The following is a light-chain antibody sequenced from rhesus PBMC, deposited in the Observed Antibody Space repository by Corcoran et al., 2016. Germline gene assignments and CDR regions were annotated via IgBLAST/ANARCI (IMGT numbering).Light chain of an antibody. Sequence: DIQMTQSPSSLSASVGDTVTITCRASQTIYTSLNWFQKKPGKAPRLLIYAATTLQKGVPSRFSGSGSGTDFTLTISSLRPEDFATYYCQQYRNYPYTFGQGTKLEIK. J-gene: IGKJ2*01. CDR2: AAT. CDR3: QQYRNYPYT. CDR1: QTIYTS. V-gene: IGKV1-28*02.